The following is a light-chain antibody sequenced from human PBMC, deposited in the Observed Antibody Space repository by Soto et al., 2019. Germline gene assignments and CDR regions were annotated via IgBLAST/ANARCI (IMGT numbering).Light chain of an antibody. Sequence: DIQMTQSPSSLSASVGDRVTITCRTSRSISSYLNWYQQKPGKAPKLLISAASNLQSGVPSRFSGSGSGTDFTLTISSLQPEDFATYYCQQSYSTPLTFGGGTKVETK. J-gene: IGKJ4*01. CDR3: QQSYSTPLT. V-gene: IGKV1-39*01. CDR2: AAS. CDR1: RSISSY.